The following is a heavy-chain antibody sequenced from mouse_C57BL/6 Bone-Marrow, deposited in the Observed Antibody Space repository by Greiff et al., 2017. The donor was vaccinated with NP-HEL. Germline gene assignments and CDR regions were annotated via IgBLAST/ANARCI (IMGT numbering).Heavy chain of an antibody. CDR3: ARLHYGSSSDRDAMDY. V-gene: IGHV5-6*02. J-gene: IGHJ4*01. CDR1: GFTFSSYG. Sequence: EVMLVESGGDLVKPGGSLKLSCAASGFTFSSYGMSWVRQTPDKRLEWVATISSGGSYTYYPDSVKGRFTISRDNAKNTLYLQMSSLKSEDTAMYYCARLHYGSSSDRDAMDYWGQGTSVTVSS. D-gene: IGHD1-1*01. CDR2: ISSGGSYT.